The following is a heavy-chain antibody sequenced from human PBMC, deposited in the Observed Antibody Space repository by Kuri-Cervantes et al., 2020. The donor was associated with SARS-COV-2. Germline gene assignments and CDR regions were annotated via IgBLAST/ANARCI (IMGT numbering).Heavy chain of an antibody. Sequence: SVKVSCKASGGTFSSYAISWVRQAPGQAPEWMGWITPFNGDTKYAQKFQDRVTITRDRSMNTAYMELSSLRSEDTAMYYCARSGPGAISREDGALDIWGQGTMVTVSS. D-gene: IGHD4/OR15-4a*01. V-gene: IGHV1-45*02. J-gene: IGHJ3*02. CDR3: ARSGPGAISREDGALDI. CDR1: GGTFSSYA. CDR2: ITPFNGDT.